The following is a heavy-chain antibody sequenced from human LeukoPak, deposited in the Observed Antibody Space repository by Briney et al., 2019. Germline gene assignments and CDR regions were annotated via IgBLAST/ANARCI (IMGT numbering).Heavy chain of an antibody. CDR2: ISAYNGNT. V-gene: IGHV1-18*01. D-gene: IGHD6-19*01. CDR3: ARALTRGIAVAGQIDY. CDR1: GYTFTSYG. Sequence: ASVKVSCKASGYTFTSYGISWVRQAPGQGLEWMGWISAYNGNTNYAQKLQGRVTMTTDTSTSTAYMGLRSLRSDDTAVYYCARALTRGIAVAGQIDYWGQGTLVTVSS. J-gene: IGHJ4*02.